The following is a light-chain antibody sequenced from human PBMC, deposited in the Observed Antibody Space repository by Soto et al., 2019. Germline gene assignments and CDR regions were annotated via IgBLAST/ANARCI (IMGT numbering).Light chain of an antibody. V-gene: IGKV1-39*01. J-gene: IGKJ2*01. CDR3: QQSYSTPYT. CDR1: QSISSY. Sequence: DIQMTQSPSSLSASVGDRVTITCRASQSISSYLNWYQQKPGKAPKLLIYAASSLQSGVPSRFSGSGSGTXXXXXXSSLQPEDFATYYCQQSYSTPYTFGQGTKLEIK. CDR2: AAS.